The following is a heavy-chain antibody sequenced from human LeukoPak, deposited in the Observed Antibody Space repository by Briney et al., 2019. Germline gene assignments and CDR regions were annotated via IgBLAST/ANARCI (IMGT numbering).Heavy chain of an antibody. V-gene: IGHV5-51*01. CDR1: GYSFTSYW. Sequence: GESLKISCQGSGYSFTSYWIGWVRQLPGKGLEWMGIIYPGDSDTRYSPSFQGQVTISADKSISTAYLQWSSLKDSDTAMYYCARQGYCGGDCYCFDPWGQGTLVTVSS. CDR2: IYPGDSDT. CDR3: ARQGYCGGDCYCFDP. J-gene: IGHJ5*02. D-gene: IGHD2-21*02.